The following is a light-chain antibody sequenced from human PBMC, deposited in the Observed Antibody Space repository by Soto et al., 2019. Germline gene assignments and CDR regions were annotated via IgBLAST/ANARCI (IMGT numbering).Light chain of an antibody. CDR3: QQNKNWPPIT. J-gene: IGKJ5*01. CDR1: QSVSSGA. V-gene: IGKV3-15*01. CDR2: GAS. Sequence: EIVLTQSPGTLSLSPGEGSSLSCRASQSVSSGAFAWYRQKPGQAPGLLIYGASSRATGIPARFSGSGSGTEFTLTISSLQSEDFAVYYCQQNKNWPPITFGQGTRLEIK.